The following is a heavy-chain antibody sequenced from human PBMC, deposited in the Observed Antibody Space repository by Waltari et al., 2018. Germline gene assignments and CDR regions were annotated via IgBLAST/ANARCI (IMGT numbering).Heavy chain of an antibody. CDR2: ISGSGGST. CDR3: AKCLPKWELPYYFDY. V-gene: IGHV3-23*04. J-gene: IGHJ4*02. CDR1: GFTFSSYA. D-gene: IGHD1-26*01. Sequence: EVQLVESGGGLVQPGGSLRLSCAASGFTFSSYAMSWVRQAPGKGLVWVSAISGSGGSTYDAESVKGRFTISRDNSKNPLYLQMNSLRAEDTAVYYCAKCLPKWELPYYFDYWGQGTLVTVSS.